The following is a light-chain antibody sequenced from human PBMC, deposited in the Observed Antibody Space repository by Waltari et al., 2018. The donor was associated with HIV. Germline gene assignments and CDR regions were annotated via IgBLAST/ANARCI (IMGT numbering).Light chain of an antibody. Sequence: DIQMTQSPSSLSASVGDRVTITCRASQSISSYLNWYQHKPGKAPKLLIYAASSLRSGVPSRFSGSVSGTDFTLTISSLQPEDFATYYCQQSYNTPPLFGQGTRLEIK. CDR1: QSISSY. V-gene: IGKV1-39*01. CDR3: QQSYNTPPL. CDR2: AAS. J-gene: IGKJ5*01.